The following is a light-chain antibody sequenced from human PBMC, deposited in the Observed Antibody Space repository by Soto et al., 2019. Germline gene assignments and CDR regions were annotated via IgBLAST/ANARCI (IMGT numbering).Light chain of an antibody. V-gene: IGKV1-39*01. Sequence: DMEMTQSPSSLSASVGDRVTITCRASQSISNYLNWYQHKPGKVPKLLIYAASSLQSGVPTRFSGSVSVTDFTLTINSLQPEDFATYYCQQSYGTPLTFGGGTKIEIK. CDR3: QQSYGTPLT. J-gene: IGKJ4*01. CDR1: QSISNY. CDR2: AAS.